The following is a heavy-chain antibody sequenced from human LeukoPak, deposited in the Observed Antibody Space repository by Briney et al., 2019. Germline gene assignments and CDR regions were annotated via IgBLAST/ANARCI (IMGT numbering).Heavy chain of an antibody. V-gene: IGHV3-23*01. CDR1: GFTFSSYW. CDR2: ISGSGGST. CDR3: AKWLVRLSYFDY. Sequence: GGSLRLSCAASGFTFSSYWMHWVRQAPGKGLEWVSAISGSGGSTYYADSVKGRFTISRDNSKNTLYLQMNSLRAEDTAVYYCAKWLVRLSYFDYWGQGTLVTVSS. D-gene: IGHD3-16*02. J-gene: IGHJ4*02.